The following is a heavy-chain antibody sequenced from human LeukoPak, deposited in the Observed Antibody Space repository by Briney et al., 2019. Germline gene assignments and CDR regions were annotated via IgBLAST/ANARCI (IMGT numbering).Heavy chain of an antibody. D-gene: IGHD3-22*01. Sequence: SETLSLTCTVSGGSISSSSYYWGWIRQPPGKGLERIGSIYYSGSTYYNPSLKSRVTISVDTSKNQFSLKLSSVTAADTAVYYCARHLYDYDSSGYYRNWFDPWGQGTLVTVSS. V-gene: IGHV4-39*01. CDR2: IYYSGST. CDR1: GGSISSSSYY. J-gene: IGHJ5*02. CDR3: ARHLYDYDSSGYYRNWFDP.